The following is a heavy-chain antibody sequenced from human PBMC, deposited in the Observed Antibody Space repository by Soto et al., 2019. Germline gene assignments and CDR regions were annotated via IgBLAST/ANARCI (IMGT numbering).Heavy chain of an antibody. CDR1: GFTFSGSA. V-gene: IGHV3-30-3*01. Sequence: QVQLVESGGGVVQPGRSVRLSCAASGFTFSGSAMHWVRQAPGKGLEWVSIISYDGSNKYYADSVKGRFTISRDNSKNTLYLQMSCLSAEDTAVYYCAREGHSSGFYSASDIWGQGTMVTVSS. CDR2: ISYDGSNK. J-gene: IGHJ3*02. CDR3: AREGHSSGFYSASDI. D-gene: IGHD3-22*01.